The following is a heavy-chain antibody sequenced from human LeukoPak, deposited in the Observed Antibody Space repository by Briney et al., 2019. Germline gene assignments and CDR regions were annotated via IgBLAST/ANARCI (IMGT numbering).Heavy chain of an antibody. CDR1: GFTFSSYR. V-gene: IGHV3-48*01. CDR2: ISSSSSTI. J-gene: IGHJ5*02. Sequence: PGGSLRLSCAASGFTFSSYRMNWVRQAPGKGLEWVSYISSSSSTIYYADSVKGRFTVSRDNAKNSLYLQMNRLRAEATAVYYCARGPIRSSGLRSVWFDPWGQGTLVTVSS. D-gene: IGHD1-26*01. CDR3: ARGPIRSSGLRSVWFDP.